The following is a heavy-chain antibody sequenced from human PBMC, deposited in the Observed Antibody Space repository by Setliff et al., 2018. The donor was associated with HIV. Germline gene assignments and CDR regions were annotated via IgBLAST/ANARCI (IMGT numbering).Heavy chain of an antibody. CDR2: IYYSGST. CDR1: GGPISSSSHY. CDR3: ASYYRVSGWYQEASWFFDL. D-gene: IGHD6-19*01. V-gene: IGHV4-39*01. J-gene: IGHJ2*01. Sequence: PSETLSLTCTVSGGPISSSSHYWGWIRQPPGKGLEWVGSIYYSGSTYYNPSLKSRVTISLDTSKNQLSLKLSSVTAADTAVYYCASYYRVSGWYQEASWFFDLWGRGTLVTVSS.